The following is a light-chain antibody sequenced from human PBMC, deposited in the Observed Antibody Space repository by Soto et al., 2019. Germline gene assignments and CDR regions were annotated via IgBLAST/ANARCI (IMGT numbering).Light chain of an antibody. J-gene: IGKJ4*01. CDR2: DAS. V-gene: IGKV3-11*01. CDR1: QSVTRS. CDR3: QQRSNWPLT. Sequence: EIVLIQFPATLSLSPGERATLSCRASQSVTRSLAWYQQKPGQAPRLLIYDASTRATDIPARFRGSGSGTDFTLTISSLEPEDFAVYYCQQRSNWPLTFGGGTKVEIK.